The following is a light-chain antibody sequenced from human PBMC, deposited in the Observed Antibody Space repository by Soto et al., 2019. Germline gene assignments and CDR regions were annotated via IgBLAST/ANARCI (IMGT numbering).Light chain of an antibody. V-gene: IGKV3-20*01. CDR1: QSVSSNY. CDR2: GAS. CDR3: QQYGSSPPLT. Sequence: EIVLTQSPGTLSLSPRERATLSCRASQSVSSNYLAWYQQKPGQAPRLLIYGASSRATGIPDRFSGSGSGTDFTLRISRLEPEAFAVYYCQQYGSSPPLTFGGGTKVVIK. J-gene: IGKJ4*01.